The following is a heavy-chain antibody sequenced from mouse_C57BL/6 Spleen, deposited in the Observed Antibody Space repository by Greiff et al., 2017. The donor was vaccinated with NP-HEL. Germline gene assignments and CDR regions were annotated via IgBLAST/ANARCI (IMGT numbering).Heavy chain of an antibody. V-gene: IGHV14-4*01. D-gene: IGHD1-1*01. CDR2: IDPENGDT. Sequence: VHVKQSGAELVRPGASVKLSCTASGFNIKDDYMHWVKQRPEQGLEWIGWIDPENGDTEYASKFQGKATITADTSSNTAYLQLSSLTSEDTAVYYCTTRVTTEWECAYWGQGTLVTVSA. CDR3: TTRVTTEWECAY. CDR1: GFNIKDDY. J-gene: IGHJ3*01.